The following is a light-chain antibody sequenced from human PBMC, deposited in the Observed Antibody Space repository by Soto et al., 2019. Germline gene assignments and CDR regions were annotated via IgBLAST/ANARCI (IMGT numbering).Light chain of an antibody. J-gene: IGKJ1*01. CDR3: QHYNSYSEA. Sequence: DIHMTQSPSTLSGSVGDRVTITCRASQSISSWLAWYQQKPGKAPKLLIYKASTLNSGVQSRFSGSGSGTEFTLTISSLQPDDFATYYCQHYNSYSEAFGQGTKVDIK. V-gene: IGKV1-5*03. CDR1: QSISSW. CDR2: KAS.